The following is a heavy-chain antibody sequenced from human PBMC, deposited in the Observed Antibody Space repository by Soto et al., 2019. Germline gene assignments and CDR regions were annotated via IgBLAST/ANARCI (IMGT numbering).Heavy chain of an antibody. CDR1: GGSISSSNW. Sequence: LSLTCAVSGGSISSSNWWSWVRQPPGRGLEWIGQIYHSGSTNYNPSLKSRVTISLDESKNQFSLKVSSVTAADTAVYYCARKKVVARPTWFDPWGRGTLVTVSS. CDR2: IYHSGST. CDR3: ARKKVVARPTWFDP. J-gene: IGHJ5*02. D-gene: IGHD2-15*01. V-gene: IGHV4-4*02.